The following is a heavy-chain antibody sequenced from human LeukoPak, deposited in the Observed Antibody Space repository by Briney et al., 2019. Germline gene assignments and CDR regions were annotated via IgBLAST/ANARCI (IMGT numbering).Heavy chain of an antibody. J-gene: IGHJ3*02. CDR1: GYTFTGYY. V-gene: IGHV1-2*02. CDR2: INPNSGGT. D-gene: IGHD3-3*01. CDR3: ARDRFTIFGVVLRDAFDI. Sequence: ASVKVPCKASGYTFTGYYMHWVRQAPGQGLEWMGWINPNSGGTNYAQKFQGRVTMTRDTSISTAYMELSRLRSDDTAVYYCARDRFTIFGVVLRDAFDIWGQGTMVTVSS.